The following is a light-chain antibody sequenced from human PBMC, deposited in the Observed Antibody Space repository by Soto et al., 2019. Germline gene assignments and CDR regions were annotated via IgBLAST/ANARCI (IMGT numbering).Light chain of an antibody. CDR1: SSDVGGSDY. J-gene: IGLJ1*01. Sequence: QSALTQPRSVSGSPGQSVTISCTGTSSDVGGSDYVSWCQHHPGKAPKLVIYDVTKRPSGVPDRFSGSKSSNTASLTISGLQAEDEADYYCASYAGYYVFGTGTKLTVL. V-gene: IGLV2-11*01. CDR3: ASYAGYYV. CDR2: DVT.